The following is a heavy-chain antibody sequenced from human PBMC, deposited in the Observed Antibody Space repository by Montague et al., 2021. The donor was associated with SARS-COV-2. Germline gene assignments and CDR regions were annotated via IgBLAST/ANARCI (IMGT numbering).Heavy chain of an antibody. D-gene: IGHD3-3*01. J-gene: IGHJ3*02. CDR1: GGSISSGGYY. CDR2: IYYSGST. V-gene: IGHV4-31*03. CDR3: ARDSGITIFGVVIMQAFDI. Sequence: TLSLTCTVSGGSISSGGYYWSWIRQHPGKGLEWIGYIYYSGSTYYNPSLKSRVTISVDTSKNQFSLKPSSVTAADTTVYYCARDSGITIFGVVIMQAFDIWGQGTMVTVSS.